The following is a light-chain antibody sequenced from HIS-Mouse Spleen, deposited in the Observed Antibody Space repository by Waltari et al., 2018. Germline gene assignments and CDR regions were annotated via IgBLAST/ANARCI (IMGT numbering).Light chain of an antibody. Sequence: QSALTQPASVSGSPGQSSTISCTGTSSDVGRYNLLPWYQQHPGKAPKLMIYEGSKRPSGVYNRFSGSKSGNTASLTISGLQAEDEADYYCCSYAGSSTWVFGGGTKLTVL. V-gene: IGLV2-23*01. CDR2: EGS. CDR3: CSYAGSSTWV. CDR1: SSDVGRYNL. J-gene: IGLJ3*02.